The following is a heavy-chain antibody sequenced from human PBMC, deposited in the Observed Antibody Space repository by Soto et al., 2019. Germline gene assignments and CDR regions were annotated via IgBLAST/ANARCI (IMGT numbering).Heavy chain of an antibody. Sequence: TGGSLRLSCAASGFTFISHPITWVRHAPWKGLEWVSAISGSAGRTYYADSVKGLFTISRDNFKDTSYLQMKSLRPEDTAVYYCATAVVVVAWLDYSARGKLVSVCS. V-gene: IGHV3-23*01. CDR2: ISGSAGRT. CDR1: GFTFISHP. CDR3: ATAVVVVAWLDY. J-gene: IGHJ4*01. D-gene: IGHD2-21*01.